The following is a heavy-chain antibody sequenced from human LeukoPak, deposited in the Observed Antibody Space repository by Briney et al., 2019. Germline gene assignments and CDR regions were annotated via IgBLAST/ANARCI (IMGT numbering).Heavy chain of an antibody. CDR1: GDSFSSHY. CDR3: ARDLVTVTKGFDI. V-gene: IGHV4-59*11. Sequence: PSETLSLTCAVSGDSFSSHYWTWIRQPPGRGLEWIGYISYIGTTNYNPSLKSRVTISIDTSKNQFSLKLSSVTTADTAVYYCARDLVTVTKGFDIWGLGSMVSVSS. CDR2: ISYIGTT. J-gene: IGHJ3*02. D-gene: IGHD4-17*01.